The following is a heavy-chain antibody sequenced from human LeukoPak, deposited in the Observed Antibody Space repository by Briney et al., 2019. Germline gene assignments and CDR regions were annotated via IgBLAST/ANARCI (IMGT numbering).Heavy chain of an antibody. Sequence: SGPTLAKPTQTLTLTFTFSGFSLSTRGAGVGWIRQPPGKALEWLAPIYWDDDKRYSPSLKSRLTITKDTSKNQVVLTMTNMDPVDTATYYCAHTTIVATSKEGLDYWGQGTLVTVSS. J-gene: IGHJ4*02. CDR3: AHTTIVATSKEGLDY. D-gene: IGHD5-12*01. V-gene: IGHV2-5*02. CDR2: IYWDDDK. CDR1: GFSLSTRGAG.